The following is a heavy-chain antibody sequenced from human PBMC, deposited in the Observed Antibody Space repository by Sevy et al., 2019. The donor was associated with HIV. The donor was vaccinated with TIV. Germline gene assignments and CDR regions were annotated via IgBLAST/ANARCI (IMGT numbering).Heavy chain of an antibody. CDR1: GFNFQTFG. J-gene: IGHJ4*02. Sequence: GGSLILSCSAFGFNFQTFGMHWIRQAPGKGPEWLAVISSDGINHNYAASVKGRFTIYTDNSKSLLFLQMNSLTPNDTAVYFCTKESLRGTYIRGDFDHWGQGTLVTVSS. V-gene: IGHV3-30*12. CDR3: TKESLRGTYIRGDFDH. D-gene: IGHD3-10*02. CDR2: ISSDGINH.